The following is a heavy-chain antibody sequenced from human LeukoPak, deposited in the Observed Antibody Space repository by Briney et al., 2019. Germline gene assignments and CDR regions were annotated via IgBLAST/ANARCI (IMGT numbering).Heavy chain of an antibody. CDR1: GFTFSSYA. V-gene: IGHV3-23*01. J-gene: IGHJ4*02. D-gene: IGHD2-2*01. CDR2: ISGSGGTT. CDR3: ARYCSGTCYSGFEY. Sequence: GGSLRLSCEVSGFTFSSYAMSWVRQAPGKGLEWVSAISGSGGTTNYADSVKGRLTISRDTSKNTLYLQMNSLRAEDTALYYCARYCSGTCYSGFEYWGQGTLVTVSS.